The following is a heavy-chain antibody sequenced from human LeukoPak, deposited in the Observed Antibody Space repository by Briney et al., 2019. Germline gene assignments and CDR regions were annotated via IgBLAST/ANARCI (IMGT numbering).Heavy chain of an antibody. J-gene: IGHJ4*02. CDR2: IGGIGGRT. D-gene: IGHD3-10*01. Sequence: PGGSLRLSCAASGFTFTNYAMSWVRQAQGKGLEWVSGIGGIGGRTYYADSVKGRFTISRDNSKSTLYLQMNSLRAEDTAVYYCAKAGGFGELLSHYYFDYWGQGTLVTVSA. V-gene: IGHV3-23*01. CDR1: GFTFTNYA. CDR3: AKAGGFGELLSHYYFDY.